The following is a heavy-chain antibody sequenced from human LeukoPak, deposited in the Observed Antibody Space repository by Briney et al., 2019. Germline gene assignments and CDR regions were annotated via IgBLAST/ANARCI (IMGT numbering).Heavy chain of an antibody. D-gene: IGHD3-10*01. J-gene: IGHJ4*02. CDR3: AREMVRGVIPLPFDY. CDR1: GGTFSSYA. Sequence: GSSVKVSCKACGGTFSSYAISWVRQAPGQGLEWMGRIIPIFGTANYAQKFQGRVTITTDESTSTAYMELSSLRSEDTAVYYCAREMVRGVIPLPFDYWGQGTLVTVSS. CDR2: IIPIFGTA. V-gene: IGHV1-69*05.